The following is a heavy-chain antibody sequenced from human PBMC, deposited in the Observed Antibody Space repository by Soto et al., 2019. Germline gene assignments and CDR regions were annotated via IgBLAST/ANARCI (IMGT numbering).Heavy chain of an antibody. CDR3: AKDKNGDYLSAFGTPQYYFDY. J-gene: IGHJ4*02. V-gene: IGHV3-9*01. Sequence: EVQLVESGGGLVQPGRSLRLSCAASGFTFDDYAMHWVRQAPGKGLEWVSGISWNSGSIGYADSVKGRFTISRDNAKNSLYLQMNSLRAEDTALYYCAKDKNGDYLSAFGTPQYYFDYWGQGTLVTVSS. CDR1: GFTFDDYA. CDR2: ISWNSGSI. D-gene: IGHD4-17*01.